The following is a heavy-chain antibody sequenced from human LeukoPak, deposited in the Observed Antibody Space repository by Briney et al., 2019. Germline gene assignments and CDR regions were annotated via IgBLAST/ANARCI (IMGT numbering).Heavy chain of an antibody. CDR2: INPSGGST. CDR3: ARSDYIRALDY. D-gene: IGHD4-4*01. Sequence: ASVKVSCKASGYTFTSYYMHWVRQAPGQGLEWMGIINPSGGSTSYAQKFQGRVTMTRDTSTSTVYIELSSLRSEDTAVYYCARSDYIRALDYWGQGTLVTVSS. CDR1: GYTFTSYY. V-gene: IGHV1-46*01. J-gene: IGHJ4*02.